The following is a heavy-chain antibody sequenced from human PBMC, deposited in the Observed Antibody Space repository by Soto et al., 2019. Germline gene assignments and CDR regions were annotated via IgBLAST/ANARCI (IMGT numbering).Heavy chain of an antibody. V-gene: IGHV2-5*02. CDR3: AHARGLPAAMPVFDY. J-gene: IGHJ4*02. Sequence: QITLKESGPTLVKPTQTLTLTCTFSGFSLSTSGVGVGWIRQPPGKALEWLALIYWDDDKRCSPSLKSRLTITKDTSKNQVVLTMTNMDPVDTATYHCAHARGLPAAMPVFDYWGQGTLVTVSS. CDR1: GFSLSTSGVG. CDR2: IYWDDDK. D-gene: IGHD2-2*01.